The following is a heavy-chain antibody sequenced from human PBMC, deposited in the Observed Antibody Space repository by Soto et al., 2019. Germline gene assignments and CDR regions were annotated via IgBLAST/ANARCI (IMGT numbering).Heavy chain of an antibody. J-gene: IGHJ4*02. D-gene: IGHD3-22*01. CDR2: IYPGDSDT. V-gene: IGHV5-51*01. Sequence: PGESLKISCKGSGYSFTRYWIGWVRQMPGKGLEWMGIIYPGDSDTRYSPSFQGQVTISADKSISTAYLQWSSLKASDTAMYYCARAKYYYDRSGYSPIDYWGQGTLVTVSS. CDR1: GYSFTRYW. CDR3: ARAKYYYDRSGYSPIDY.